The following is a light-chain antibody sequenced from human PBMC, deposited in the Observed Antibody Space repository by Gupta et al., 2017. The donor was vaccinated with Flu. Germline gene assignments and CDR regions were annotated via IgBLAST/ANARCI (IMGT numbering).Light chain of an antibody. CDR1: QSVSSN. CDR2: GAS. Sequence: EIVITQSPATLSFSPGERATLSCRASQSVSSNLTWYQQKPGQAPRLLIYGASTRATGIPARFSGSGSGTEFTLTISSLQSEDFAVYYCQQSNNWPRTFGQGTKVEIK. J-gene: IGKJ1*01. CDR3: QQSNNWPRT. V-gene: IGKV3-15*01.